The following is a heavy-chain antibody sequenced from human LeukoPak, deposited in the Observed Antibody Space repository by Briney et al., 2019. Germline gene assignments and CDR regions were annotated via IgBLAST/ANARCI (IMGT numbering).Heavy chain of an antibody. J-gene: IGHJ4*02. Sequence: PSETLSLTCTVSGTSISGDYWSWIRQPPGKGLEWIGYVYFTGNTNYNPSLKSRVTISMDTSKNQISLTVTSVTAADTAVYYCARHPCSSPFDFWGQGTLVTVSS. D-gene: IGHD3-10*02. V-gene: IGHV4-59*08. CDR1: GTSISGDY. CDR2: VYFTGNT. CDR3: ARHPCSSPFDF.